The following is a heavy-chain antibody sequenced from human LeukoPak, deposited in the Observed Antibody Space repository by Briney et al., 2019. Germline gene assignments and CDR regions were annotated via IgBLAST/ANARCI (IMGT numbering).Heavy chain of an antibody. CDR1: GFTFSDYY. J-gene: IGHJ5*02. V-gene: IGHV3-11*01. Sequence: GGSLRLSCAASGFTFSDYYMSWIRQAPGKGLEWVSYISSSGSTIYYADSVKGRFTISRDNAKNPLYLQMNSLRAEDTAVYYCARDCSEDYGGNSIPFDPWGQGTLVTVSS. CDR2: ISSSGSTI. D-gene: IGHD4-23*01. CDR3: ARDCSEDYGGNSIPFDP.